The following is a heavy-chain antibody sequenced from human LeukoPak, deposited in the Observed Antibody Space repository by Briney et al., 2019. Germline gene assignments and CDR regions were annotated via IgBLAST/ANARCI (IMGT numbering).Heavy chain of an antibody. Sequence: PSETLSLTCTVSGGSISSYYWSWLRQPPGKGLEWIGYIYYSGSTNYNPSLKSRVTISVDTSKNQFSLKLSSVTAADTAVYYCARAVGAAFDIWGQGTMVTVSS. CDR3: ARAVGAAFDI. J-gene: IGHJ3*02. CDR1: GGSISSYY. D-gene: IGHD1-26*01. V-gene: IGHV4-59*01. CDR2: IYYSGST.